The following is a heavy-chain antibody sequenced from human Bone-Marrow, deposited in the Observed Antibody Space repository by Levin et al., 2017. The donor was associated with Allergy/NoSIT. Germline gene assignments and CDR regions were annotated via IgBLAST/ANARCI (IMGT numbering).Heavy chain of an antibody. CDR3: TTQLNGSFDY. CDR1: GFAFTNFW. V-gene: IGHV3-15*07. D-gene: IGHD3-10*01. J-gene: IGHJ4*02. CDR2: IRSKTHGGAT. Sequence: GGSLRLSCAASGFAFTNFWMNWVRQAPGKGLEWVGRIRSKTHGGATDYAAPVRGRFTISRDDSQNTLYLQMNSLTTEDTAVYFCTTQLNGSFDYWGQGTLATVSS.